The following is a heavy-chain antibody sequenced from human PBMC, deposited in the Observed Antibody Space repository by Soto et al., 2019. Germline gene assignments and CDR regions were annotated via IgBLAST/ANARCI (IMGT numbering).Heavy chain of an antibody. J-gene: IGHJ5*02. CDR1: GGTFSSYA. Sequence: ASVKVSCKASGGTFSSYAISWVRQAPGQGLEWMGGIIPIFGTANYAQKFQGRVTITADESTSTAYMELSSLRSEDTAVYYCASHIAAAPVRYNWFDPWRQRTLVTVSS. V-gene: IGHV1-69*13. D-gene: IGHD6-13*01. CDR2: IIPIFGTA. CDR3: ASHIAAAPVRYNWFDP.